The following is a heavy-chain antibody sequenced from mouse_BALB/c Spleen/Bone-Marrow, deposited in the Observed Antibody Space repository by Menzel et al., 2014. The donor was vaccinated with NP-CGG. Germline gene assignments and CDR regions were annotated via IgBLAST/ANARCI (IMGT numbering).Heavy chain of an antibody. Sequence: VMLVESGPGLVAPSQSLSITCTVSEFSLTSYGVHWVRQPPGKGLEWLGVIWAGGSTNYNSALMSRLSISEDNSKSXVFLKMDSLQTDDTAMYYCARGGSSRAWFAYWGQGTLVTVSA. J-gene: IGHJ3*01. CDR1: EFSLTSYG. CDR2: IWAGGST. D-gene: IGHD1-1*01. CDR3: ARGGSSRAWFAY. V-gene: IGHV2-9*02.